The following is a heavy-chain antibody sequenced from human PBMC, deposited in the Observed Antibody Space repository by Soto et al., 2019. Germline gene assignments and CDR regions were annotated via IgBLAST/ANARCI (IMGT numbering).Heavy chain of an antibody. CDR2: ISAYNGNT. CDR3: ARDDPPVQH. J-gene: IGHJ1*01. Sequence: ASVKVSCKASGYTFTSYAMHWVRQAPGQGLEWMGWISAYNGNTNYAQKLQGRVTMTTDTSTNTAYMELRSLRSDDTAVYYCARDDPPVQHWGQGTLVTVSS. CDR1: GYTFTSYA. V-gene: IGHV1-18*01.